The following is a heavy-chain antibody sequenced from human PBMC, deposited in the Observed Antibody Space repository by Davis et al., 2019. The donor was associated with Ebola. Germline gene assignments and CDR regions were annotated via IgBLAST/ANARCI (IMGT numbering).Heavy chain of an antibody. D-gene: IGHD2-8*01. CDR2: INPNNGGT. V-gene: IGHV1/OR15-1*04. Sequence: AASVKVSCKASGYTFINSGFAWVRQAPGQGLEWMGRINPNNGGTNYAQKFQDRVTMTRDSSTNSVYMEMRTLRSEDTAIYYCARDAVSAIGSYYFKYWGQGTLVTVSS. CDR1: GYTFINSG. CDR3: ARDAVSAIGSYYFKY. J-gene: IGHJ4*02.